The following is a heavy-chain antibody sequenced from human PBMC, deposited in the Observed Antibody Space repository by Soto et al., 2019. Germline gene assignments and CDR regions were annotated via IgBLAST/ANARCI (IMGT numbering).Heavy chain of an antibody. Sequence: ASVKVSCKASGYSFTDYHIHWVRQAPGQGLEWLGRINPKSGGTSTAQKFQGWVTMTTDTSISTASMELTRLTSDDTAIYYCARQPYDYVGNLYYYYYGMDVWGQGTTVTVSS. J-gene: IGHJ6*02. D-gene: IGHD5-12*01. CDR1: GYSFTDYH. V-gene: IGHV1-2*04. CDR2: INPKSGGT. CDR3: ARQPYDYVGNLYYYYYGMDV.